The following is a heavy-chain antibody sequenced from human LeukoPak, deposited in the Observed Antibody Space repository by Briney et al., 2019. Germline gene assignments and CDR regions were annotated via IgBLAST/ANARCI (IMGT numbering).Heavy chain of an antibody. V-gene: IGHV3-48*01. CDR2: ISSSSSTI. CDR3: ARVGYRGYDYFDY. J-gene: IGHJ4*02. D-gene: IGHD5-12*01. CDR1: GFTFSTYS. Sequence: GGSLRLSCAASGFTFSTYSMNWVRQAPGKGLEWISYISSSSSTIYYADSVKGRFTISRDNAKNSLYLQMNSLRAEDTAVYYCARVGYRGYDYFDYWGQGTLVTVSS.